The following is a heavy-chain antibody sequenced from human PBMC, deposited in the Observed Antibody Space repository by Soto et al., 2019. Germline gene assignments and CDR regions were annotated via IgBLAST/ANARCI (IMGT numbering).Heavy chain of an antibody. Sequence: EVQLVESGGGLVQPGGSLRLSCAASGFTVNSNYMSWVRQAPGKGLEWVSVIYSDGSTYYADSVKCRFIISRDNSNNTLYFQMNSLRAEDTAVYYCATLTKYDILTGFYPCWGQGTLVTVSS. V-gene: IGHV3-66*01. CDR2: IYSDGST. CDR3: ATLTKYDILTGFYPC. D-gene: IGHD3-9*01. CDR1: GFTVNSNY. J-gene: IGHJ4*02.